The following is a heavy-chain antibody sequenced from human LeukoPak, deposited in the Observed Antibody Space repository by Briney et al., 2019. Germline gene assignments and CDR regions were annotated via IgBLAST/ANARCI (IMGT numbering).Heavy chain of an antibody. V-gene: IGHV3-23*01. CDR3: AKGLKSNSGWLNWFDS. D-gene: IGHD6-19*01. CDR2: ISGSGGST. Sequence: GGSLRLSCAASGFTFSSYAMSWVRQAPGKGLEWVSAISGSGGSTYYADSVKGRFTISRDNSKNTLYLQMNGLRAESTAVYYCAKGLKSNSGWLNWFDSWGQGTLVTVSS. J-gene: IGHJ5*01. CDR1: GFTFSSYA.